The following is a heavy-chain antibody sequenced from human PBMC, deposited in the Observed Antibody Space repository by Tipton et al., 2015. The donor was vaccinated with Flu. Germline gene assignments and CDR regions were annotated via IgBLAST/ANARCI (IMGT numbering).Heavy chain of an antibody. J-gene: IGHJ3*02. D-gene: IGHD2-15*01. V-gene: IGHV4-61*02. CDR1: GGSISSGSYY. CDR2: IYTTGIP. Sequence: TLSLTCTVSGGSISSGSYYWSRIRQPAGKGLEWIGRIYTTGIPNYNPSLRSRVTISIDTSKNQFSLKLSSVTAADTAVYYCAGGLGVVVAVAFDIWGQGTMVTVSS. CDR3: AGGLGVVVAVAFDI.